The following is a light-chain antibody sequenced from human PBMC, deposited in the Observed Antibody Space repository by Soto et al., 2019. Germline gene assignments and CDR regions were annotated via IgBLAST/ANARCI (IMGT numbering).Light chain of an antibody. CDR1: QSDSSN. CDR3: QQYNNWPRT. V-gene: IGKV3-15*01. J-gene: IGKJ2*02. CDR2: GAS. Sequence: EIVMTQSPATLSVSPGERATLSCRASQSDSSNLAWYQQKPGQAPRLLIYGASTRATGIPARFSGSGSGTEFTLTISILQSEDFAVYYCQQYNNWPRTFGQGTKLEIK.